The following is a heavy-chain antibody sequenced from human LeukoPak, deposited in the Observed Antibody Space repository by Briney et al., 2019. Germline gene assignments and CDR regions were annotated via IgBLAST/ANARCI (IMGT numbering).Heavy chain of an antibody. Sequence: PGGSLRLSCAASGFTFNSYSMHWVRQAPGKGLEWVTAISDDETYKFYADSVKGRFTISRDNSKNTLYLQMNSLRAEDTAVYYCAELGITMIGGVWGKGTTVTISS. CDR2: ISDDETYK. J-gene: IGHJ6*04. D-gene: IGHD3-10*02. V-gene: IGHV3-30-3*01. CDR1: GFTFNSYS. CDR3: AELGITMIGGV.